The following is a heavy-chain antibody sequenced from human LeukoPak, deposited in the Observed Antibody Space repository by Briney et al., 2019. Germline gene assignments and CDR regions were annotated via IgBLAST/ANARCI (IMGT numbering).Heavy chain of an antibody. Sequence: SQTLSLTCTVSGGSISSGGYYWSWIRQHPGKGLEWIGYIYYSGITYYNPSLKSRVTISVDTSKNQFSLKLSSVTAADTAVYYCARDIAGAVLQGGGMDVWGQGTTVTVSS. CDR3: ARDIAGAVLQGGGMDV. J-gene: IGHJ6*02. CDR2: IYYSGIT. CDR1: GGSISSGGYY. V-gene: IGHV4-31*03. D-gene: IGHD4/OR15-4a*01.